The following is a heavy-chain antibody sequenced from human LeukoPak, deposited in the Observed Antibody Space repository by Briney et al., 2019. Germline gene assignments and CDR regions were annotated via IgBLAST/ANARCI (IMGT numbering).Heavy chain of an antibody. J-gene: IGHJ3*02. CDR3: ASSIVAFGYI. D-gene: IGHD2-21*01. V-gene: IGHV3-7*01. CDR1: GFTFSNYW. Sequence: PGGSLRLSCAASGFTFSNYWMHWVRQAPGKGLEWVANIKQDGSEIYYVDSVKGRFAISRDNAKNSLYLQMNSLRAEDTALYYCASSIVAFGYIWGQGTMVTVSS. CDR2: IKQDGSEI.